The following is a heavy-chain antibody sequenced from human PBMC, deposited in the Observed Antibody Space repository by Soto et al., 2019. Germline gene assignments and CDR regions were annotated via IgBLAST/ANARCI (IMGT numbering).Heavy chain of an antibody. J-gene: IGHJ5*01. CDR2: INPYNGNT. Sequence: QVQLVQSGAEVKKPGASVKVSCKASGYTFTSYGISWVRQAPGQGLEWMGWINPYNGNTNYAQKLQGRVTMTTDSSPHTAYMELRSLRSDDTGVDYGARAWFGIDSWGQGTLVTVSS. CDR1: GYTFTSYG. CDR3: ARAWFGIDS. D-gene: IGHD3-16*01. V-gene: IGHV1-18*01.